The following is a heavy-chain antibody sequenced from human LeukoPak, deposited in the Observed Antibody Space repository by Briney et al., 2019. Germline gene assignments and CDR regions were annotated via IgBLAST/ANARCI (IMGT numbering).Heavy chain of an antibody. J-gene: IGHJ6*02. CDR2: LSYDGTNK. CDR3: AREKVDITIFGVGSYYYYYGMDV. Sequence: GGSLRLSCAASGLTFSGYGIHWVRQAPGKGLEWVAFLSYDGTNKFYADSVKGRFTISGDNSKNTLYLQMNSLRSEDTAVYYCAREKVDITIFGVGSYYYYYGMDVWGQGTTVTVSS. CDR1: GLTFSGYG. D-gene: IGHD3-3*01. V-gene: IGHV3-33*05.